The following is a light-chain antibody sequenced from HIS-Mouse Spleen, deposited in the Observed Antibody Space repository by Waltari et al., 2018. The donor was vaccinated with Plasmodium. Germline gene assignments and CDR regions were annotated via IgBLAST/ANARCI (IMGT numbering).Light chain of an antibody. CDR1: QSISSW. CDR3: QQYNSDSWT. J-gene: IGKJ1*01. CDR2: KAS. V-gene: IGKV1-5*03. Sequence: DIQMTQSPSTLSASVGDRVTITCRASQSISSWLAWYQQKPGKAPKLLIYKASSLESGVPSRCSGSGSGTEFTLTISSLQPDDFATYYCQQYNSDSWTFGQGTKVEIK.